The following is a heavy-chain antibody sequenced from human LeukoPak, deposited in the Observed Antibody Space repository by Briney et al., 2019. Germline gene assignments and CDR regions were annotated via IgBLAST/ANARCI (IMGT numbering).Heavy chain of an antibody. J-gene: IGHJ4*02. CDR3: ARIGAGSSRDY. Sequence: PGGSLRLSCAASGFTFSNFAMTWVRQAPGKGLEWVSSIVGSSSTYYADSLKGRFTISRDNAKNSLYLQMNSLRAEDTAVYYCARIGAGSSRDYWGQGTLVTVFS. CDR1: GFTFSNFA. V-gene: IGHV3-21*01. D-gene: IGHD6-13*01. CDR2: IVGSSST.